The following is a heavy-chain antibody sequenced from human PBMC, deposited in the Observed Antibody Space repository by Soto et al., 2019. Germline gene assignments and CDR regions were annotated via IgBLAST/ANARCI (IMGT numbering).Heavy chain of an antibody. CDR1: GFTFSTYG. CDR2: IWYDGTNK. V-gene: IGHV3-33*01. D-gene: IGHD3-22*01. CDR3: ARDGGSSGYYRFLDY. Sequence: QVQLVESGGGVVQPGRSLRLSCAASGFTFSTYGMHWVRQAPGKGLEWVAVIWYDGTNKYYADSVKGRFTISRDNSKNTLYLQMNSVRAEDTAVYYCARDGGSSGYYRFLDYWGQGTLVTVSS. J-gene: IGHJ4*02.